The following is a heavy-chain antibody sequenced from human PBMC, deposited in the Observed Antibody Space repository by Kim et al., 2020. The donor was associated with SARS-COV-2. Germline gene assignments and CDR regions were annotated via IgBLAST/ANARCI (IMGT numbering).Heavy chain of an antibody. CDR3: ARHQAAGTSWFDP. J-gene: IGHJ5*02. V-gene: IGHV4-39*01. Sequence: YTPSLTSRVTISVDTSKHQFSRKLSSVTAADTAVYYCARHQAAGTSWFDPWGQGTLVTVSS. D-gene: IGHD6-13*01.